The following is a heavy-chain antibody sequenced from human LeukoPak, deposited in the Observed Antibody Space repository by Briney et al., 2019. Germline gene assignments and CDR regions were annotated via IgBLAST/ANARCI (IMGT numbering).Heavy chain of an antibody. D-gene: IGHD3-22*01. Sequence: PSETLSLTCTVSGGSISSYYWSWIRQPPGKGLEWIGYIYYSVSTNYNPSLKSRVTISVDTSKNQFSLKLRSVTAADTAVYYCARDSHIYDSNGYYRGVDAFDIWGQGTMVTVSS. CDR2: IYYSVST. V-gene: IGHV4-59*01. CDR1: GGSISSYY. CDR3: ARDSHIYDSNGYYRGVDAFDI. J-gene: IGHJ3*02.